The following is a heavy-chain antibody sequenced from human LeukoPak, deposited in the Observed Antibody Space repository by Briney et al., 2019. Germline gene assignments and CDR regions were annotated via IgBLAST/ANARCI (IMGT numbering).Heavy chain of an antibody. V-gene: IGHV4-34*01. CDR1: GGSFSGYY. J-gene: IGHJ4*02. D-gene: IGHD6-19*01. CDR3: ARLRSSSWCIAVAGDHDY. CDR2: INHSGST. Sequence: SETLSLTCAVYGGSFSGYYWSWIRQPPGKGLEWIGEINHSGSTNYNPSLKSRVTISVDTSKNQFSLKLSSVTAADTAVYYCARLRSSSWCIAVAGDHDYWGQGTLVTVSS.